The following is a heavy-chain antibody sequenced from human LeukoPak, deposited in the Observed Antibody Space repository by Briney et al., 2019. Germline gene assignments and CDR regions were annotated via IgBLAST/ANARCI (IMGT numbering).Heavy chain of an antibody. D-gene: IGHD3-16*02. Sequence: PSETLSLTGTVSGGSISSYDWSWIRQPPGKGLDWSGYIYYSGSTNYNPSLQSRVTISVDPSKTQFSLKLSSVPAADTAVYYCARVYRLGAFDYWGQGTRVPVSS. J-gene: IGHJ4*02. CDR3: ARVYRLGAFDY. CDR2: IYYSGST. CDR1: GGSISSYD. V-gene: IGHV4-59*01.